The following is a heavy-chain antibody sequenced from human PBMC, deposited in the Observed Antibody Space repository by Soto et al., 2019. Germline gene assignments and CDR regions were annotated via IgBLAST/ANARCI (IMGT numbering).Heavy chain of an antibody. Sequence: QVQLVQSGAEVKKPGSSVKVSCKASGGTFSSYAISWVRQAPGQGLEWMGGIIPIFGTANYAQKFQGRVTITADESTSTAYMELGSLRSEDTAVYYCARGTVVVAANSRYYYGMDVWGQGTTVTVSS. CDR2: IIPIFGTA. D-gene: IGHD2-15*01. J-gene: IGHJ6*02. CDR3: ARGTVVVAANSRYYYGMDV. V-gene: IGHV1-69*12. CDR1: GGTFSSYA.